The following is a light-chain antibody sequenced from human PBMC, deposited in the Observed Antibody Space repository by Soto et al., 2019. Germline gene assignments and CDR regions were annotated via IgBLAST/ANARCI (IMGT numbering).Light chain of an antibody. V-gene: IGKV3-15*01. Sequence: EIVMTQSPATLSVSPGERATLSYRASQSISSNLAWYQRKPGQAPRLLIYAASARATGIPATFSGSGSGTEFTLTISSLQSEDYAVYYCQQYNNWPRTFGQGTKVEI. CDR2: AAS. CDR1: QSISSN. J-gene: IGKJ1*01. CDR3: QQYNNWPRT.